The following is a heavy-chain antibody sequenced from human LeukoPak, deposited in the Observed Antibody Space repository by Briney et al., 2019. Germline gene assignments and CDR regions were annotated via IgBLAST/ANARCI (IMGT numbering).Heavy chain of an antibody. CDR2: ISSSSSYI. Sequence: GGSLRLSCAASGFTFSSYSMNWVRQAPGKGLEWVSSISSSSSYIYYADSVKGRFTISRDNAKNSLYLQMNSLRAEDTAVYYCARDHVYSSGPLDYWGQGTLVTVSS. CDR3: ARDHVYSSGPLDY. D-gene: IGHD6-19*01. J-gene: IGHJ4*02. CDR1: GFTFSSYS. V-gene: IGHV3-21*01.